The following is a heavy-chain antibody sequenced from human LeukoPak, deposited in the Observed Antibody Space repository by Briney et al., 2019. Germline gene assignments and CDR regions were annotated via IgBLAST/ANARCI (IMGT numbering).Heavy chain of an antibody. J-gene: IGHJ4*02. D-gene: IGHD1-26*01. CDR2: ISSSSSTI. V-gene: IGHV3-48*01. Sequence: GGSLRLSCAASGFTFSSYSMNWVRQAPGKGLELVSYISSSSSTIYYEDSVKGRFTISRDNAKNSLYLQMNSLRAEDTAVYYCARAPAGGSYPSELYYWGQGTLVTVSS. CDR3: ARAPAGGSYPSELYY. CDR1: GFTFSSYS.